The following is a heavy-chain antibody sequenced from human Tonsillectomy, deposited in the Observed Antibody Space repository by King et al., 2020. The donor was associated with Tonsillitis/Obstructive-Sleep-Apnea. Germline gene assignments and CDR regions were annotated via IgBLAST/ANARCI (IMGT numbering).Heavy chain of an antibody. CDR2: IYYSGST. V-gene: IGHV4-59*01. CDR3: AREGAVMHAFDI. Sequence: QLQESGPGLVKPSETLSVTCTVSGGSIRSYYWSWSRQPPGKGLECIGYIYYSGSTNYNPSLKSRVTIAADTSKNQISLKLSSVTAADTAVYYCAREGAVMHAFDIWRKGKMVTVSS. D-gene: IGHD2-8*01. CDR1: GGSIRSYY. J-gene: IGHJ3*02.